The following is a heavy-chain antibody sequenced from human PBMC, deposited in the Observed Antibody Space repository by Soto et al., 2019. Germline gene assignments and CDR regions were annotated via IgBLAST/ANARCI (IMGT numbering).Heavy chain of an antibody. D-gene: IGHD7-27*01. CDR2: VYYSGNS. CDR1: GGSLRSFY. V-gene: IGHV4-59*01. CDR3: VRTGYNSNWGLGSSDY. Sequence: QVQLQESGPGLVKPSETLSLTCTVSGGSLRSFYWSWIRQAPGKGLEWIGYVYYSGNSNFNPSLKSRVTISVDTSKNQFSLRLRSVTAADTAVYFCVRTGYNSNWGLGSSDYWGQGSLVTVSS. J-gene: IGHJ4*02.